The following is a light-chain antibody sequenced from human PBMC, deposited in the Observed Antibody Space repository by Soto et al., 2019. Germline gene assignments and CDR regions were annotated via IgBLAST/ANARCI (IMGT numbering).Light chain of an antibody. Sequence: QSVLTQPPSASGTPGQMVTISCSGSSSNIGSNTVNWYQQIPGMAPQLLIYNNSQRPSGVPDRFSGSKSGTSASLAISGLQSEDEADYDCAAWDDRLRGLEFGGGTPLTVL. CDR2: NNS. V-gene: IGLV1-44*01. CDR3: AAWDDRLRGLE. J-gene: IGLJ2*01. CDR1: SSNIGSNT.